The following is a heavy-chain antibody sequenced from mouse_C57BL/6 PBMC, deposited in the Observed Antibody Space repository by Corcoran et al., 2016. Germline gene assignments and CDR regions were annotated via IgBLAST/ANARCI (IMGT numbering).Heavy chain of an antibody. Sequence: EVQLQQSGPELVKPGASVKMSCKASGYTFTDYNMHWVKQSHGKSLEWIGYINPNNGGTSYNQKFKGKATLTVNKSSSTAYMELRSLTSEDSAVYYCARIVLYGWYFDVWGTGTTVTVSS. J-gene: IGHJ1*03. CDR2: INPNNGGT. V-gene: IGHV1-22*01. D-gene: IGHD2-12*01. CDR1: GYTFTDYN. CDR3: ARIVLYGWYFDV.